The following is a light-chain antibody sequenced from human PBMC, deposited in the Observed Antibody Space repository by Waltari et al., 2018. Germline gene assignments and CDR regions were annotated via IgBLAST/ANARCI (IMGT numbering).Light chain of an antibody. J-gene: IGLJ3*02. V-gene: IGLV2-14*03. CDR3: CSYTNVGSWV. CDR1: SRDVGNYNY. CDR2: DVS. Sequence: QSALTQPASVSGSPGQSITISCTGTSRDVGNYNYVSWYQQPPGRVPKPMISDVSDRPSGVSNRFSGSKSGNTASLTISGLQAEDEGDYYCCSYTNVGSWVFGGGTKVTVL.